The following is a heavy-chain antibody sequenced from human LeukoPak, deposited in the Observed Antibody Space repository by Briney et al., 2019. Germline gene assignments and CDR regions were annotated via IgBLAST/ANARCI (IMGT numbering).Heavy chain of an antibody. CDR3: ARAGRPGATIAYYYYYYMDV. V-gene: IGHV3-7*01. Sequence: GGSLRLSCAASGFTFSSYWMSWVRQAPGKGLEWVANIKQDGSEKYYVDSVEGRFTISRDNAKNSLYLQMNSLRAEDTAVYYCARAGRPGATIAYYYYYYMDVWGKGTTVTVSS. D-gene: IGHD5-12*01. CDR2: IKQDGSEK. CDR1: GFTFSSYW. J-gene: IGHJ6*03.